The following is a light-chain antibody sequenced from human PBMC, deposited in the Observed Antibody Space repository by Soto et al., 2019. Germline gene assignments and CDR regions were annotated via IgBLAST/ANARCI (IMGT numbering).Light chain of an antibody. Sequence: IPFNHSPSFLSASLRARRTISCRASQGISSYLAWYQQKPGKAPKLLIYASSTLQSGVPSRFSGSGSGTEFTLTISSLQPDDFATYYCQQYNSYSFGQGTKVDIK. CDR3: QQYNSYS. V-gene: IGKV1-9*01. CDR1: QGISSY. J-gene: IGKJ1*01. CDR2: ASS.